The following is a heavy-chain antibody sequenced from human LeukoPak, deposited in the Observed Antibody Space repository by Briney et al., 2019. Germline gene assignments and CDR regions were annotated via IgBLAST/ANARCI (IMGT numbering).Heavy chain of an antibody. CDR2: IYHSGST. D-gene: IGHD3-3*01. CDR1: GYSISSGYY. V-gene: IGHV4-38-2*01. J-gene: IGHJ4*02. Sequence: SETLSLTCAVSGYSISSGYYWGWIRPPPGKGLEWIGSIYHSGSTYYNPSLKSRVTISVDTSKNQFSLRLSSVTAADTAVYYCARSFSGYYDFWRGYRSLYYWGQGTLVTVSS. CDR3: ARSFSGYYDFWRGYRSLYY.